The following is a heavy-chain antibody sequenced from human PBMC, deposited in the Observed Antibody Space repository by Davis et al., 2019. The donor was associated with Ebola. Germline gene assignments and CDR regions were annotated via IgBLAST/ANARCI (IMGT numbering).Heavy chain of an antibody. Sequence: AASVKVSCKASGYIFTSYAMHWVRQAPGQRLEWMGWINAGNGNTKYSQKFQGRVTITRDTSASTAYMELSSLRSEDTAVYYCARGLSVIAQQLVLGNYYGMDVWGKGTTVTVSS. D-gene: IGHD6-13*01. CDR2: INAGNGNT. CDR1: GYIFTSYA. J-gene: IGHJ6*04. CDR3: ARGLSVIAQQLVLGNYYGMDV. V-gene: IGHV1-3*01.